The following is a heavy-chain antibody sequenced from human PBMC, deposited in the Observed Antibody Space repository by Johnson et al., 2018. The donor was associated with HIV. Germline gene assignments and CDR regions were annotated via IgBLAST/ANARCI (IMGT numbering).Heavy chain of an antibody. J-gene: IGHJ3*02. CDR1: GFTFSSYG. D-gene: IGHD3-10*01. CDR2: ISYDGSNK. CDR3: AKANVSGSYWAFDI. V-gene: IGHV3-30*18. Sequence: QEKLVESGGGVVQSGRSLRLSCAASGFTFSSYGMHWVRQAPGKGLEWVAVISYDGSNKYYADSVKGRFTISRDNSKNTLYLQMNSLRAEDTAVYYCAKANVSGSYWAFDIWGQGAMATVSS.